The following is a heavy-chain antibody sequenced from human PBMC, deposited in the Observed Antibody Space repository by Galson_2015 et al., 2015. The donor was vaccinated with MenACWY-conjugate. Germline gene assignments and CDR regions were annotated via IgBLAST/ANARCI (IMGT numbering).Heavy chain of an antibody. J-gene: IGHJ4*02. CDR3: ATSAAAPGND. Sequence: SLRLSCAASGFTFTSIWMSWVRQAPGKGLEWLANVNEIGDVKFYADSVKGRFSIARDNTKNSVYLQLSSLRAEDTAVYYCATSAAAPGNDWGPGTLVTVSS. D-gene: IGHD4-23*01. CDR1: GFTFTSIW. CDR2: VNEIGDVK. V-gene: IGHV3-7*03.